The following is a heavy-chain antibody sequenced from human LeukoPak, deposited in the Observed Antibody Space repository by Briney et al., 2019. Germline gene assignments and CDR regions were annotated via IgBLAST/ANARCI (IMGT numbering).Heavy chain of an antibody. D-gene: IGHD2-8*01. J-gene: IGHJ4*02. CDR2: IIPILGIA. CDR1: GGTFSSYA. Sequence: VASVKVSCKASGGTFSSYAISWVRQAPGQGLEWMRRIIPILGIANYAQKFQGRVTITADKSTSTAYMELSSLRSEDTAVYYCAREPYLGPRMLINGYYFDYCGQGTLVTVSS. V-gene: IGHV1-69*04. CDR3: AREPYLGPRMLINGYYFDY.